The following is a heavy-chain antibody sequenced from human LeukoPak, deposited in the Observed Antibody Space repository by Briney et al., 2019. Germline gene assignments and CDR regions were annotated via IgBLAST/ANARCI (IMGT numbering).Heavy chain of an antibody. CDR2: IDHSGST. J-gene: IGHJ6*03. D-gene: IGHD2-2*02. CDR1: GGSISSYY. V-gene: IGHV4-34*01. CDR3: ARGTSNIVVVPAAIQDTYYYYYMDV. Sequence: SETLSLTCTVSGGSISSYYWSWIRQPPGKGLEWIGEIDHSGSTNYNPSLKSRVTISVDTSKNQFSLKLSSVTAADTAVYYCARGTSNIVVVPAAIQDTYYYYYMDVWGKGTTVTVSS.